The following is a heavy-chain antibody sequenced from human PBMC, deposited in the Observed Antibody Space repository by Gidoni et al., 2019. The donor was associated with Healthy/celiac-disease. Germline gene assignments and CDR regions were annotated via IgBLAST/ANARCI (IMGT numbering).Heavy chain of an antibody. CDR1: GFPFSSYS. D-gene: IGHD6-13*01. V-gene: IGHV3-21*01. CDR3: ARGDRSSAFDI. J-gene: IGHJ3*02. Sequence: EVQLVESGGGLVKPGGSLRLSCAASGFPFSSYSMNWVRQAPGKGLEWVSSISSSSSYIYYADSVKGRFTISRDNAKNSLYLQMNSLRAEDTAVYYCARGDRSSAFDIWGQGTMVTVSS. CDR2: ISSSSSYI.